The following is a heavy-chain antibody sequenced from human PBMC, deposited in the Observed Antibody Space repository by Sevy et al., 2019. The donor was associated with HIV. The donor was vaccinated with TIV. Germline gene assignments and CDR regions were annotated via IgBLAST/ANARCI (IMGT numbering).Heavy chain of an antibody. D-gene: IGHD3-22*01. CDR2: INHSGST. Sequence: SETLSLTCAVYGGSFSGYYWSWIRQPPGKGLEWIGEINHSGSTNYNPSLKSRVTISVDTSKNQFSLKLSSVTAADTAVYYCSLTGDYYDSSGEWNAFDIWGQGTMVTVSS. V-gene: IGHV4-34*01. J-gene: IGHJ3*02. CDR1: GGSFSGYY. CDR3: SLTGDYYDSSGEWNAFDI.